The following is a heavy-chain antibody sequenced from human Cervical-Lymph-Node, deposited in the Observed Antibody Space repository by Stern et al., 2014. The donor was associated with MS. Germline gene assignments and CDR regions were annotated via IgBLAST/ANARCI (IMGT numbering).Heavy chain of an antibody. CDR1: GFTFSAYY. CDR2: IGSRGDII. D-gene: IGHD3-10*01. J-gene: IGHJ4*02. CDR3: VRADGSVDDY. V-gene: IGHV3-11*01. Sequence: QVQLVESGGGLVKPGESLRLSCKASGFTFSAYYMSWIRQAPGKGLEWISFIGSRGDIIYYADSVRGRFTISRDNAKNSLYLQLNSLRAEDTAVYYCVRADGSVDDYWGQGTLVTVSS.